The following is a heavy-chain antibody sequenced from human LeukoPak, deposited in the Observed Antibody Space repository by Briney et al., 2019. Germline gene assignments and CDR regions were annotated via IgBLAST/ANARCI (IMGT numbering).Heavy chain of an antibody. Sequence: SETLSLTCAVYGGSFSGYYWSWIRQPPGKGLEWIGEINHSGSTNYNPSLKSRVTISVDTSKNQFSLKLSSVTAADTAVYYCARGPGRYCSSTSCRRDGAFDIWGQGTKVTVSS. V-gene: IGHV4-34*01. J-gene: IGHJ3*02. CDR1: GGSFSGYY. CDR3: ARGPGRYCSSTSCRRDGAFDI. CDR2: INHSGST. D-gene: IGHD2-2*01.